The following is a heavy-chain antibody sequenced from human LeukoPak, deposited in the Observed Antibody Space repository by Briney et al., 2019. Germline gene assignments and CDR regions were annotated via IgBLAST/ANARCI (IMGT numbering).Heavy chain of an antibody. CDR1: GDSMNNYY. CDR3: ARAVHYSGTSDQYTGGWYYFDF. CDR2: INYSGST. Sequence: SETLSLTCTVSGDSMNNYYWSWIRQPPGKGLEWIGNINYSGSTNSNPSLKSRATISVDMSRKHFFLDLSSVTAADTAVYYCARAVHYSGTSDQYTGGWYYFDFWGQGTLVTVSS. J-gene: IGHJ4*02. V-gene: IGHV4-59*01. D-gene: IGHD3-10*01.